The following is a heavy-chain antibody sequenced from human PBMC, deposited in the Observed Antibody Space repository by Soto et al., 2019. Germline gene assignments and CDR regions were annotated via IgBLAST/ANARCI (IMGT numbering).Heavy chain of an antibody. CDR1: GFTFSSYA. J-gene: IGHJ4*02. Sequence: GGSLRLSCAASGFTFSSYAMSWVRQAPGKGLEWVSAISGSGGSTYYADSVKGRFTISRDNSKNTLYLQMNSLRAEDTAVYYCAKAGSGYCSGGSCLRSFDYWGQGTLVTVSS. D-gene: IGHD2-15*01. V-gene: IGHV3-23*01. CDR2: ISGSGGST. CDR3: AKAGSGYCSGGSCLRSFDY.